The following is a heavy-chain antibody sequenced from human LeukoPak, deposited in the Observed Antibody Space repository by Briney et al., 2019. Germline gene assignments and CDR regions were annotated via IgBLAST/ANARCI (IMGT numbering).Heavy chain of an antibody. CDR3: ARRWFGAVDY. CDR1: GGSFSGYY. V-gene: IGHV4-34*01. Sequence: SETLSLTCAVYGGSFSGYYWSWIRQPPGKGLEWIGEINHSGSTNYNPSLKSRVTISVDTSKNQFSLKLSSVTAADTAVYYCARRWFGAVDYWGQGTLVTVSS. J-gene: IGHJ4*02. D-gene: IGHD3-10*01. CDR2: INHSGST.